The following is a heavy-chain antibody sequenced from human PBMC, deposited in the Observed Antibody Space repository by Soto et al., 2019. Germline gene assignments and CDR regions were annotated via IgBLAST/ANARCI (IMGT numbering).Heavy chain of an antibody. V-gene: IGHV3-23*01. CDR2: INGGSTT. Sequence: EAQLLESGGGLVQPGGSLRLSCAASGFSFSSYAMNWVRQAPGKGLEWVTTINGGSTTYYADSVKGRFTISRDNSKNTLYLQMNGLRAEDTAVYYCAKDKDWSGVYGMDVWGQGTTVTVSS. D-gene: IGHD3-3*01. J-gene: IGHJ6*02. CDR1: GFSFSSYA. CDR3: AKDKDWSGVYGMDV.